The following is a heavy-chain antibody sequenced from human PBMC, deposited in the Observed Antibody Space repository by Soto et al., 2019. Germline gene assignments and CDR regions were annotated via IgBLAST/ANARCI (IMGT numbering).Heavy chain of an antibody. CDR1: GGSISAYY. CDR2: IYYTGST. CDR3: ARTLVTGYSDS. Sequence: QVQLQESGPGLVKPSETLSLTCTVSGGSISAYYWSWIRQPPGKGLEWIGRIYYTGSTNYNSSLGSRVTISVDTSRVPFSLRLSSVTAADTAVYYCARTLVTGYSDSWGQGALVTVSS. V-gene: IGHV4-59*01. D-gene: IGHD3-9*01. J-gene: IGHJ4*02.